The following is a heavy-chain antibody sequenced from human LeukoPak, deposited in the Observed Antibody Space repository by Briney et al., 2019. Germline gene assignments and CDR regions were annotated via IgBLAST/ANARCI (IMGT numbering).Heavy chain of an antibody. CDR1: GFTFSTYA. CDR2: FSGTGGST. Sequence: GGSLRLSCAASGFTFSTYAMSWVRQAPGKGLEWVSGFSGTGGSTYYADSVKGRFTISRDNSKNTLYLQMNSLRAEDTAVYYCAKLTYGSGSYSRTHDFWGQGTLVTVSS. D-gene: IGHD3-10*01. CDR3: AKLTYGSGSYSRTHDF. V-gene: IGHV3-23*01. J-gene: IGHJ4*02.